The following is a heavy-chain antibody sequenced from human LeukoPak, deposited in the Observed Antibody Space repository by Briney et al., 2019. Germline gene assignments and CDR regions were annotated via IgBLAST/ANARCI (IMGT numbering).Heavy chain of an antibody. CDR2: ISYGDGGT. Sequence: GGSLRLSCAASGFTFSSYAMSWVRQAPGRGLEWVSGISYGDGGTYYADSVKGRFTISRDNSKNTLSLQMNSLRAEDAAMYYCAKLVGAAFSDYWGQGTLVTVSS. CDR3: AKLVGAAFSDY. V-gene: IGHV3-23*01. D-gene: IGHD1-26*01. CDR1: GFTFSSYA. J-gene: IGHJ4*02.